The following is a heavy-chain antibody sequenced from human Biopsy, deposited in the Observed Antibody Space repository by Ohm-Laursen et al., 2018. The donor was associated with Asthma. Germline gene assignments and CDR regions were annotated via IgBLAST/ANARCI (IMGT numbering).Heavy chain of an antibody. CDR2: HGHEEGGT. J-gene: IGHJ4*02. D-gene: IGHD4-17*01. CDR3: ASDFPKDYVRYNFQF. V-gene: IGHV1-24*01. CDR1: GYSLTDLS. Sequence: ASVNVSCKISGYSLTDLSMHWVRQAPGQGLEWMGGHGHEEGGTVNARRFQGRVTMTEDTSTDTAYMELSSLSSDDTAVYYCASDFPKDYVRYNFQFWGQGTLVTVSS.